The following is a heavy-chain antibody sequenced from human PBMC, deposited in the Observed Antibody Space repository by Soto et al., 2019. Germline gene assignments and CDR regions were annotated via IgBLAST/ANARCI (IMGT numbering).Heavy chain of an antibody. CDR2: IKSKTDGGTT. D-gene: IGHD5-12*01. CDR1: GFTFTNAW. Sequence: PRESLRLSCAASGFTFTNAWMNWVRQAPGKGLEWVGRIKSKTDGGTTDYAAPVKGRFTISRDDSKNTLYLQMNSLKAEDTAVYYWARADVGASGYDHGECFDYWGLGT. J-gene: IGHJ4*02. V-gene: IGHV3-15*07. CDR3: ARADVGASGYDHGECFDY.